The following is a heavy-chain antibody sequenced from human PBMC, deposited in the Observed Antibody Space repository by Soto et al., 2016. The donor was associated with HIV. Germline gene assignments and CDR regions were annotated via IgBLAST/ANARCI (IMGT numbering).Heavy chain of an antibody. CDR1: GFTFSNAW. J-gene: IGHJ3*02. D-gene: IGHD3-10*01. CDR2: IKSKTDGGTT. CDR3: TTGELWFGELWGAFDI. V-gene: IGHV3-15*01. Sequence: EVQLVESGGGLVKPGGSLRLSCAASGFTFSNAWMSWVRQAPGKGLEWVGRIKSKTDGGTTDYAAPVKGRFTISRDDSKNTLYLQMNSLKTEDTAVYYCTTGELWFGELWGAFDIWGQGTMVTVSS.